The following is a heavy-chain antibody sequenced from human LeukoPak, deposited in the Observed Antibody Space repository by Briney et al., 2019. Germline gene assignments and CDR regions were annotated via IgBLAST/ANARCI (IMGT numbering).Heavy chain of an antibody. D-gene: IGHD2-15*01. CDR3: ARFCSGGRCPDY. Sequence: SETLSLTCTVSGGSISSYYWTWIRQPPGKGLEWIGYIYYSGSTNYNPSLKSRVTISVDTSKNQFSLRLSSVTAADTAVYYCARFCSGGRCPDYWGQGTLVTVSS. CDR2: IYYSGST. CDR1: GGSISSYY. V-gene: IGHV4-59*01. J-gene: IGHJ4*02.